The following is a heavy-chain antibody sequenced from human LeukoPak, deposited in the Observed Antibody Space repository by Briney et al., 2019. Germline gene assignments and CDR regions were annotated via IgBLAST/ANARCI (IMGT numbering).Heavy chain of an antibody. D-gene: IGHD6-19*01. J-gene: IGHJ4*02. V-gene: IGHV4-59*01. CDR1: GDSISNYY. Sequence: SETLSLTCTVSGDSISNYYWSWIRQPPGKGLDWIGYIFYSGSTNYNPSLKSRVTMSVDTSKSLFSLKLSSVTAADTAIYYCARYNSGWSYFDYWGQGTLVTVSS. CDR3: ARYNSGWSYFDY. CDR2: IFYSGST.